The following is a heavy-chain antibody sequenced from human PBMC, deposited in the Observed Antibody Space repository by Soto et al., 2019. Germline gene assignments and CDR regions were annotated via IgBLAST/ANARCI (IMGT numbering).Heavy chain of an antibody. CDR2: LIPIFGTA. CDR3: ARAWLQDYEIFDY. Sequence: QVQLVQSGAEVKKPGSSVKVSCKASGGTFSSYAISWVRQAPGQGLEWMGVLIPIFGTAHHAQKFQGRVTITADEPTSTAYMELSSLRSEDTAVYYCARAWLQDYEIFDYLGQGTLVTVSS. J-gene: IGHJ4*02. D-gene: IGHD3-16*01. V-gene: IGHV1-69*01. CDR1: GGTFSSYA.